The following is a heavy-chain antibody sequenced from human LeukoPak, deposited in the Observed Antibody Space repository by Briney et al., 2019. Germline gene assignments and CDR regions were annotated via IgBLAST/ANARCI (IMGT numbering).Heavy chain of an antibody. CDR3: ARDAGNSYYGSGSYPSYYYGMDV. CDR2: LYSGGAT. J-gene: IGHJ6*02. Sequence: GGSLRLSCAASGFTVSSVYMSWVRQAPGKGLEWVSVLYSGGATYYADSVKGRFTISRDNAKNSLYLQMNSLRAEDTAVYYCARDAGNSYYGSGSYPSYYYGMDVWGQGTTVTVSS. V-gene: IGHV3-53*01. CDR1: GFTVSSVY. D-gene: IGHD3-10*01.